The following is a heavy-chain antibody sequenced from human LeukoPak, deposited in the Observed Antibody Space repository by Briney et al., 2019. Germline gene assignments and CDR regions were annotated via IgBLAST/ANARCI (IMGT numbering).Heavy chain of an antibody. CDR1: GGSINTGDYY. J-gene: IGHJ4*02. CDR2: IYYSGSA. CDR3: AGGHMVRGVIMGFFGFDH. Sequence: SETLSLTCNVSGGSINTGDYYWTWIRQSPGKGLEWMGYIYYSGSAYYNPSLQSRLTISLDTSKSQFSLKLSSVTAGDTAVYYCAGGHMVRGVIMGFFGFDHWGQGTLATVSS. V-gene: IGHV4-30-4*01. D-gene: IGHD3-10*01.